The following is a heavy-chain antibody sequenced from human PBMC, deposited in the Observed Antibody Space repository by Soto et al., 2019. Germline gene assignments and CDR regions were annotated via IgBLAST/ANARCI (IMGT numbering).Heavy chain of an antibody. CDR2: IYYSGST. D-gene: IGHD1-7*01. Sequence: SETLSLTCTVSCGSISSGGYYWSWIRQHPGKGLEWIGYIYYSGSTYYNPSLKSRVTISVDTSKNQFSLKLSSVTAADTAVYYCARGVLGNWNSRWFDPWGQGTLVTVSS. CDR1: CGSISSGGYY. J-gene: IGHJ5*02. CDR3: ARGVLGNWNSRWFDP. V-gene: IGHV4-31*03.